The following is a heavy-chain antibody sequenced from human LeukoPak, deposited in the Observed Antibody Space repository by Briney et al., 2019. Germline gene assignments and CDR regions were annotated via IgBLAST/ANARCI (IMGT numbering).Heavy chain of an antibody. V-gene: IGHV3-30*18. J-gene: IGHJ6*02. CDR1: GFTFSSYG. CDR3: AKDRGGYSSSLYYYGMDV. Sequence: QPGRSLRLSCAASGFTFSSYGMHWVRQAPGKGLEWVAVISYDGSNEYYADSVKGRFTISRDNSKNTLYLQMNSLRAEDTAVYYCAKDRGGYSSSLYYYGMDVWGQGTTVTVSS. D-gene: IGHD6-13*01. CDR2: ISYDGSNE.